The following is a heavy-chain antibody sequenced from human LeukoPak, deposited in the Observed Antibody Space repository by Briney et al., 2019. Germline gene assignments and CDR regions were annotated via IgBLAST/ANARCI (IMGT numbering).Heavy chain of an antibody. V-gene: IGHV3-48*03. J-gene: IGHJ3*02. D-gene: IGHD1-26*01. CDR3: AKGGTGSGDSFNI. CDR2: ISSSGSTI. Sequence: GGSLRLSCAASGFTFDDYAMHWVRQAPGKGLEWVSYISSSGSTIYYADSVKGRFTISRDNAKNSLYLQMNSLRAEDTAVYYCAKGGTGSGDSFNIWGQGTMVTVSS. CDR1: GFTFDDYA.